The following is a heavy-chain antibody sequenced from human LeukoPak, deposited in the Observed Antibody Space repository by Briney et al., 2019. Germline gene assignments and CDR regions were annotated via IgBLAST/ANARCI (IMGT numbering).Heavy chain of an antibody. CDR3: ASSGSSSRYYYYYYGMDV. Sequence: SETLSLTCTVSGGSISSYYWSWIRQPPGKGLEWIGYIYYSGSTNYNPSLKSRVTLSVATSKNQLSLKLSSVTAADTSVYYCASSGSSSRYYYYYYGMDVWGQGTTVTVSS. V-gene: IGHV4-59*08. CDR2: IYYSGST. D-gene: IGHD6-13*01. J-gene: IGHJ6*02. CDR1: GGSISSYY.